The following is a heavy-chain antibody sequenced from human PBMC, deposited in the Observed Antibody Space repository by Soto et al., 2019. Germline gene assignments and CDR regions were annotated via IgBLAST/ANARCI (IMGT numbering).Heavy chain of an antibody. J-gene: IGHJ6*03. CDR3: ARVSMTTVTTYYYSIDV. D-gene: IGHD4-4*01. V-gene: IGHV3-33*01. Sequence: QVQLVESGGGVVQPGRSLRLSCAASGFTFSSYGMHWVRQAPGKGLEWVAVIWYDGSNKYYADSVKGRFTISRDNSKNTLYLQMNSLRAEDTAVYYCARVSMTTVTTYYYSIDVWGKGTTVTVSS. CDR1: GFTFSSYG. CDR2: IWYDGSNK.